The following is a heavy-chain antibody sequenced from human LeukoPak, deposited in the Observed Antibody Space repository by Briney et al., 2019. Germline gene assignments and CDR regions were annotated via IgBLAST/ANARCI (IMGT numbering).Heavy chain of an antibody. D-gene: IGHD5-24*01. CDR2: IYTSGST. CDR1: GGSVSSGSYY. J-gene: IGHJ4*02. V-gene: IGHV4-61*02. CDR3: AGDLVDGLQDYFDY. Sequence: SQTLSLTCTVSGGSVSSGSYYWSWIRQPPGKRLEWIGRIYTSGSTNYNPSLKTRVTISVDTTKNQFSLKLSSVAAADTAVYYCAGDLVDGLQDYFDYWGQGTLVTVSS.